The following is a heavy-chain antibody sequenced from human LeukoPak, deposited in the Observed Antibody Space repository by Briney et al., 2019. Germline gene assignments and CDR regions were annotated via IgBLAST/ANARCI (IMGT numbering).Heavy chain of an antibody. CDR3: ARDYGGSSNFDY. V-gene: IGHV3-23*01. CDR1: GFTFSSYV. J-gene: IGHJ4*02. CDR2: ISASDVST. Sequence: PGGSLGLSCATSGFTFSSYVMSWVRQAPGKGLEWVSSISASDVSTYYADSVKGRFTISRDNAKNSLYLQMNSLRAEDTAVYYCARDYGGSSNFDYWGQGTLVTVSS. D-gene: IGHD1-26*01.